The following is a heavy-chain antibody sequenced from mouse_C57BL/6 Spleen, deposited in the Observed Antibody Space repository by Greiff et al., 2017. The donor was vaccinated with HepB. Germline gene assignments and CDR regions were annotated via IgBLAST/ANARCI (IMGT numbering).Heavy chain of an antibody. Sequence: QVQLQQSGPGLVQPSQSLSITCTVSGFSLTSYGVHWVRQSPGKGLEWLGVIWSGGSTDYNAAFISRLSISKDNSKSQVFFKMNSLQADDTAIYYCASPLYSNYNAMDYWGQGTSVTVSS. J-gene: IGHJ4*01. D-gene: IGHD2-5*01. CDR2: IWSGGST. V-gene: IGHV2-2*01. CDR1: GFSLTSYG. CDR3: ASPLYSNYNAMDY.